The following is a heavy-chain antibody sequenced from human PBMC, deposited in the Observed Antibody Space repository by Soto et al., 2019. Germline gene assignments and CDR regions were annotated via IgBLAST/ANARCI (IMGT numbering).Heavy chain of an antibody. CDR3: ATSVYLYYYDSSGRLCYGMDV. V-gene: IGHV1-24*01. CDR1: GYTLTELS. D-gene: IGHD3-22*01. J-gene: IGHJ6*02. CDR2: FDPEDGET. Sequence: ASVKGSCKVSGYTLTELSMHWVRQAPGKGLEWMGGFDPEDGETIYAQKFQGRVTMTEDTSTDTAYMELSSLRSEDTAVYYCATSVYLYYYDSSGRLCYGMDVWGQGTTVTVSS.